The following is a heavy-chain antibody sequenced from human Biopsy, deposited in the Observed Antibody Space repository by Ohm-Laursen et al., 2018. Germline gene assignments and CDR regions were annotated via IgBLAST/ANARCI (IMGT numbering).Heavy chain of an antibody. CDR1: GYSFTTYD. Sequence: SSVKVSCKASGYSFTTYDVNWVRQARGQGLEWMGWMIPNSGKTGYAQRFQGRVTLTMNTSIGTAYMELSGLRSEDTAVYYCARGSPRRVSIFEASIYWFDTWGQGTLVTVPS. J-gene: IGHJ5*02. CDR2: MIPNSGKT. V-gene: IGHV1-8*01. D-gene: IGHD6-6*01. CDR3: ARGSPRRVSIFEASIYWFDT.